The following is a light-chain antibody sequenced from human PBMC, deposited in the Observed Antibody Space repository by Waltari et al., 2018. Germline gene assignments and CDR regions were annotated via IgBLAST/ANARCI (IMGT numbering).Light chain of an antibody. V-gene: IGKV3-11*01. CDR1: QSVSSY. CDR3: QQRSNWPLGVT. J-gene: IGKJ5*01. CDR2: DAS. Sequence: EIVLTQSPATLSLSPGERATLSCRASQSVSSYLAWYQQKPGQAPRLLIYDASNRATGIPVRFSGSGSGTDFTLTISSLEPEDFAVYYCQQRSNWPLGVTFGQGTRLEIK.